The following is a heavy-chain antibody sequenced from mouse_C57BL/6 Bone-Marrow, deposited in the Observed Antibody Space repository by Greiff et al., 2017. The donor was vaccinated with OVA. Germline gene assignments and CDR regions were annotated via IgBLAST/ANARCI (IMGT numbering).Heavy chain of an antibody. D-gene: IGHD1-1*01. Sequence: QVQLQQPGAELVKPGASVKLSCKASGYTFTSYWLHWVKQRPGRGLEWIGRIDPNSGGTTYNEKFKSKATLTVDKPSSTAYMQLSSLTSEYSAVYDCARDYYGSSYGFAYWGKGTLVTVSA. V-gene: IGHV1-72*01. J-gene: IGHJ3*01. CDR3: ARDYYGSSYGFAY. CDR1: GYTFTSYW. CDR2: IDPNSGGT.